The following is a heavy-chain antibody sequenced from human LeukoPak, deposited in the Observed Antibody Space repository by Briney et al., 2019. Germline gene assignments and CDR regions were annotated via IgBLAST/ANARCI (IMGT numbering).Heavy chain of an antibody. CDR2: IKSDGSIT. Sequence: GGSLRLSCAASEFTFSNYWMHWVRQGPGKGLVWVSCIKSDGSITSYADSVKGRFTISRDNAEKTLYLQMNSLRAEDTAVYYCARGNYGPDYWGQGTLVTVSS. J-gene: IGHJ4*02. V-gene: IGHV3-74*01. CDR3: ARGNYGPDY. D-gene: IGHD3-10*01. CDR1: EFTFSNYW.